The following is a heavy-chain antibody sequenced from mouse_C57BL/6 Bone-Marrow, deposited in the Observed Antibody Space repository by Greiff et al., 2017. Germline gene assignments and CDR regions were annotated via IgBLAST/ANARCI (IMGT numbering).Heavy chain of an antibody. Sequence: EVQLQQSGPELVKPGASVKIPCTASGYTFTDYNMAWVKQSHGKSLEWIGDINPNDGGTIYNQKFKGTATLTVDKSSSTAYMKLRSLTSEDTAFYYCARLVVWYFDVWGTGTTVTVSS. D-gene: IGHD2-2*01. J-gene: IGHJ1*03. CDR1: GYTFTDYN. CDR2: INPNDGGT. V-gene: IGHV1-18*01. CDR3: ARLVVWYFDV.